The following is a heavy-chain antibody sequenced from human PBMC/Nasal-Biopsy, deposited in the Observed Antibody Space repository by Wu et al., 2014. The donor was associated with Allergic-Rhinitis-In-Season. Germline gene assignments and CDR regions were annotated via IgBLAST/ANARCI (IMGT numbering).Heavy chain of an antibody. CDR3: TRSPMVRGVYASGWYSASFDY. CDR2: IKHDGTET. Sequence: LRLSCAASQFTFSTYWMNWVRQAPGKGLEWVANIKHDGTETYYVDSVKGRFTISRSNARNSLYLQMNSLRAEDTAVYYCTRSPMVRGVYASGWYSASFDYWGQGTLVTVSS. D-gene: IGHD6-19*01. V-gene: IGHV3-7*01. J-gene: IGHJ4*02. CDR1: QFTFSTYW.